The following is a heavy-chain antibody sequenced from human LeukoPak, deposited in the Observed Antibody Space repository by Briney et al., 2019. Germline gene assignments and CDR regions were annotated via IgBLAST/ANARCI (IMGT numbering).Heavy chain of an antibody. CDR2: IYHSGST. Sequence: SETLSLTCTVSGYSISSGYYWGWIRQPPGKGLEWIGSIYHSGSTYYNPSLKSRVTISVDTSKNQFSLELSSVTAADTAIYYCARRKGDRDRFPYYYYMDVWGKGTTVTISS. D-gene: IGHD2-21*02. CDR3: ARRKGDRDRFPYYYYMDV. CDR1: GYSISSGYY. V-gene: IGHV4-38-2*02. J-gene: IGHJ6*03.